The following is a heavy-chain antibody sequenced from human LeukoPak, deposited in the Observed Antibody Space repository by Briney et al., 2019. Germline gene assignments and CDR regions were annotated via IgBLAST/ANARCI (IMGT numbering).Heavy chain of an antibody. CDR2: SRSKANGYRT. J-gene: IGHJ4*02. Sequence: GGSLRLSCAASGLTFSDYYMDWVRQAPGKGLEWVGRSRSKANGYRTDYAASVKGRFTISRDDSKNSVYLQMNSLKTEDTAVYFCVRGFTGRIFDDWGQGTLATVSS. V-gene: IGHV3-72*01. CDR3: VRGFTGRIFDD. D-gene: IGHD2-8*02. CDR1: GLTFSDYY.